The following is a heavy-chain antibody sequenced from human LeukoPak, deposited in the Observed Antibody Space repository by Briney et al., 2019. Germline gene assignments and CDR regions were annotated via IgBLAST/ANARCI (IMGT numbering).Heavy chain of an antibody. Sequence: GASVKVSCKASGYTFTGYYMHWVRQAPGQGLEWMGWINPNSGVTNYAQKFQGRVTMTRDTSISTAYTELSRLRYDDPAVSYCARDKPEDQYYYDSSGYYNFGYWGQGTLVTVSS. CDR3: ARDKPEDQYYYDSSGYYNFGY. V-gene: IGHV1-2*02. CDR1: GYTFTGYY. CDR2: INPNSGVT. J-gene: IGHJ4*02. D-gene: IGHD3-22*01.